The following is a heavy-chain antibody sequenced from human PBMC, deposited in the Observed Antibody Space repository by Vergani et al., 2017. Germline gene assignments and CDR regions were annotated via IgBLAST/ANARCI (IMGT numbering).Heavy chain of an antibody. V-gene: IGHV3-48*01. CDR1: GFTFRPYT. J-gene: IGHJ5*02. CDR3: ARINYYGSSGYSLTRCHNWFDP. CDR2: ISSSSAAI. Sequence: EVQLVESGGGLVQPGGSLRLSCVASGFTFRPYTMNWVRQGPGKGLEWLSYISSSSAAINYADSVKGRFTISRDNAKNSLYLQMNSLRAEDTAVYYCARINYYGSSGYSLTRCHNWFDPWGQGTLITFSS. D-gene: IGHD3-22*01.